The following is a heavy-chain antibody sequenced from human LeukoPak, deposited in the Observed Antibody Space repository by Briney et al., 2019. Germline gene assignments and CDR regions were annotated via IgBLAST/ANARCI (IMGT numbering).Heavy chain of an antibody. Sequence: SGGSLRLSCAASGFTFSDYYISWIRQAPGKGLEWVSYISSSGSTIYYADSVKGRFTISRDNAKNSLYLQMNSLRAEDTAVYYCARDGEQWLRGNYFDYWGQGTLVTVSS. D-gene: IGHD6-19*01. V-gene: IGHV3-11*04. CDR2: ISSSGSTI. CDR3: ARDGEQWLRGNYFDY. J-gene: IGHJ4*02. CDR1: GFTFSDYY.